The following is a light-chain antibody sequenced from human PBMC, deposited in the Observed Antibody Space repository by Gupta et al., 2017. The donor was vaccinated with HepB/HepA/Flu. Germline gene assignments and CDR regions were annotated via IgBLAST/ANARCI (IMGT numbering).Light chain of an antibody. CDR2: WAS. V-gene: IGKV4-1*01. J-gene: IGKJ1*01. CDR3: QQYYSTPLT. Sequence: DNVINPSSDSLTGPLGERATINCKSSQSLLYSSKSKNYLAWYQQKPGQPPKLLIYWASTRESGVPDRFSGSGSATDFTLTISSLQAEDVAVYFCQQYYSTPLTFGQGTKVEIK. CDR1: QSLLYSSKSKNY.